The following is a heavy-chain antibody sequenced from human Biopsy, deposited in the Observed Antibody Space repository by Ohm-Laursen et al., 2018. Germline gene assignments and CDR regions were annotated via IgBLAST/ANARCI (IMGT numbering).Heavy chain of an antibody. J-gene: IGHJ6*02. CDR2: IYYSVMT. CDR3: ARDSGILNYGNFKYYHYYGMDV. CDR1: GDSVTKYY. Sequence: PGTLSLTCIVSGDSVTKYYWSWIRQPPGKGLEWIGHIYYSVMTNYNPSLQSRVSISVDTSRDQVSLTLSPVTAADTAVYYCARDSGILNYGNFKYYHYYGMDVWGQGTKVTVSS. V-gene: IGHV4-59*02. D-gene: IGHD4-11*01.